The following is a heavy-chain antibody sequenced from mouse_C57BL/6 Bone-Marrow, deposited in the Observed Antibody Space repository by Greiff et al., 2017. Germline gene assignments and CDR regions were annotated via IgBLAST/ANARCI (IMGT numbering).Heavy chain of an antibody. Sequence: VQLQQPGAELVKPGASVKLSCKASGYTFTSYWMHWVKQRPGQGLEWIGMIHPNSGSTNYNEKCKSKATLTVDKSSSTAYMQLSSLTSEDSAVYYCARSTTVVGRFAYWGQGTLGTGSA. CDR1: GYTFTSYW. D-gene: IGHD1-1*01. V-gene: IGHV1-64*01. CDR2: IHPNSGST. J-gene: IGHJ3*01. CDR3: ARSTTVVGRFAY.